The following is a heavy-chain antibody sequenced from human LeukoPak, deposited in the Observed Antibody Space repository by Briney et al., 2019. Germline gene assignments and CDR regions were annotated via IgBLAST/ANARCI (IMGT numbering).Heavy chain of an antibody. CDR1: GYNFTGYH. Sequence: ASVKVSCKASGYNFTGYHIHWVRQAPGQGLEWMGIINPSGGSTSYAQKFQGRVTMTRDTSTSTVYMELSSLRSEDTAVYYCARDRLGIAAAGTLGSYYYGMDVWGQGTTVTVSS. J-gene: IGHJ6*02. CDR2: INPSGGST. V-gene: IGHV1-46*01. D-gene: IGHD6-13*01. CDR3: ARDRLGIAAAGTLGSYYYGMDV.